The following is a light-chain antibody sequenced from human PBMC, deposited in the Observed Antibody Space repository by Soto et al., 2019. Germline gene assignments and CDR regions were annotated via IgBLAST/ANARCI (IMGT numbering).Light chain of an antibody. CDR2: GAS. Sequence: EIVLTQSPGTLSLCPGERATLSCRASQSVSRTYLAWYQQKPGQAPRLLIYGASSRATGIPDRFSGSGSGTDFTLTISRLEPEDFAVYYCQQYGSSPGVTFGQGTRLEIK. V-gene: IGKV3-20*01. CDR3: QQYGSSPGVT. CDR1: QSVSRTY. J-gene: IGKJ5*01.